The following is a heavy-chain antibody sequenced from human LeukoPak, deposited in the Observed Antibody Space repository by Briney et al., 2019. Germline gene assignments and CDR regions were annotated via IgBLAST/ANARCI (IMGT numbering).Heavy chain of an antibody. Sequence: VGSLRLSCAASGFTFSSYAMSWVRQAPGEGREWVSAISGSGGTTYYADSVQRRFAIPRDNSNTTLYLQMNSLRAEGRAVYYCAFSTYYYGSGSYYRGDYFDYWGQGTLVTVS. J-gene: IGHJ4*02. V-gene: IGHV3-23*01. D-gene: IGHD3-10*01. CDR2: ISGSGGTT. CDR3: AFSTYYYGSGSYYRGDYFDY. CDR1: GFTFSSYA.